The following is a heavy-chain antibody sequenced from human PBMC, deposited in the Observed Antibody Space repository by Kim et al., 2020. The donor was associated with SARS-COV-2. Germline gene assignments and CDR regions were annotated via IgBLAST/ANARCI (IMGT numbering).Heavy chain of an antibody. J-gene: IGHJ4*02. CDR1: GFTFTTFA. CDR2: ITATGRTT. V-gene: IGHV3-23*01. Sequence: GGSLRLSCSASGFTFTTFAMSWVRQAPGKGLEWVSAITATGRTTYYAGSVKGRFTIARDNSADTVDLQMHNLRVEDTAVYYCAKGNYYDTSGYRPKHLDSWGQGTPVTVSS. CDR3: AKGNYYDTSGYRPKHLDS. D-gene: IGHD3-22*01.